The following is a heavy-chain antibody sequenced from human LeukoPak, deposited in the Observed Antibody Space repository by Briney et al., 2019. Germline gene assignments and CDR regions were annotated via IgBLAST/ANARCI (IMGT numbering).Heavy chain of an antibody. CDR2: IYYSGST. Sequence: PSETLSLTCTVSGGSISSYYWSWIRQPPGKGLEWIGYIYYSGSTNYNPSLKSRVTISVDTSKNQFSLKLSSVTAADTAEYYCARLGYYYGMDVWGQGTTVTVSS. J-gene: IGHJ6*02. CDR3: ARLGYYYGMDV. CDR1: GGSISSYY. V-gene: IGHV4-59*08.